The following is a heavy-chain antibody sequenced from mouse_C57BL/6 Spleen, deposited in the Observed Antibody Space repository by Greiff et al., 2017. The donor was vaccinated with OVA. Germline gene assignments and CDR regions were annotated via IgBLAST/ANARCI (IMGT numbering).Heavy chain of an antibody. CDR3: ARPDAYDDVGAWFAY. Sequence: EVKLVESGGGLVKPGGSLKLSCAASGFTFSDYGMHWVRQTPEKGLEWVAYISSGSSSTNYADTVKGRFTISRDNAYNTVYLQITSLRSEDSAMYYCARPDAYDDVGAWFAYWGQGTLVTVSA. CDR2: ISSGSSST. J-gene: IGHJ3*01. V-gene: IGHV5-17*01. CDR1: GFTFSDYG. D-gene: IGHD2-12*01.